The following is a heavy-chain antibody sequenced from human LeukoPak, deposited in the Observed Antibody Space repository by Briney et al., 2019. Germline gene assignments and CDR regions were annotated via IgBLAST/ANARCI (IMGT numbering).Heavy chain of an antibody. Sequence: PSETLSLTCAVYGGSLSGYYWSWIRQPPGKGLEWIGEINHSGSTNYNPSLKSRVTISVDTSKNQFSLKLSSVTAADTAVYYCARGYFVGARDYWGQGTLVTVSS. J-gene: IGHJ4*02. CDR3: ARGYFVGARDY. CDR1: GGSLSGYY. CDR2: INHSGST. D-gene: IGHD1-26*01. V-gene: IGHV4-34*01.